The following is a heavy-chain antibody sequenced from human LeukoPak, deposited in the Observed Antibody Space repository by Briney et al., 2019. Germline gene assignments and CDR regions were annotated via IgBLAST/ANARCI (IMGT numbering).Heavy chain of an antibody. CDR3: ASGFRVYYDSSGYSFDY. D-gene: IGHD3-22*01. V-gene: IGHV3-74*01. J-gene: IGHJ4*02. CDR2: INTDGSST. CDR1: GFTFSSYW. Sequence: AGGSLRLSCAASGFTFSSYWMHWVRQAPGGGLVWVSRINTDGSSTSYADSVKGRFTISRDNAKNTLYLQINSLRAEATAVYYCASGFRVYYDSSGYSFDYWGPGTLVTVSS.